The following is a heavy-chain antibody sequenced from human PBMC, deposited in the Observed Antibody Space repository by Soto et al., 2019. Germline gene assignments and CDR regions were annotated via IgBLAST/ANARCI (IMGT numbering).Heavy chain of an antibody. J-gene: IGHJ4*02. V-gene: IGHV3-74*03. CDR1: GVSFINYY. CDR2: IKTDGRTT. CDR3: ATGGGTDYDY. D-gene: IGHD1-26*01. Sequence: EGQLVESGGGLVQPGGSLRLSCAASGVSFINYYMHWIRQAPGKGLVWVSLIKTDGRTTAYADSVKGRFTISRDNAKNTVYLQMNTLGFEDTAVYYCATGGGTDYDYWGQGTLVTVSS.